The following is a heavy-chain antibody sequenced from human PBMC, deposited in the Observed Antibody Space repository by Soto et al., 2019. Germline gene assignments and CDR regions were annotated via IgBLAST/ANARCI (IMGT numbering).Heavy chain of an antibody. CDR3: ARGWYYYVRTSDY. CDR1: GFTFSSYA. Sequence: QVQLVESGGGVVQPGRSLRLSCAASGFTFSSYAMHWVRQAPGKGLEWVAVISYDGSNKYYADSVKGRFTISRDNSKNTLYLQMNSLRAEDTAVYYCARGWYYYVRTSDYWGQGTLVTVSS. D-gene: IGHD3-10*02. CDR2: ISYDGSNK. J-gene: IGHJ4*02. V-gene: IGHV3-30-3*01.